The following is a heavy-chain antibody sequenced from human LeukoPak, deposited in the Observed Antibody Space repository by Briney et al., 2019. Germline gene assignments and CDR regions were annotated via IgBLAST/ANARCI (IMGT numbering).Heavy chain of an antibody. CDR2: INWNGGST. V-gene: IGHV3-20*04. D-gene: IGHD3-10*01. J-gene: IGHJ4*02. CDR1: GFTFDDYG. Sequence: GSLRLSCAASGFTFDDYGMSWVRQAPGKGLEWVSGINWNGGSTGYADPVKGRFTISRDNAKNSLYLQMNSLRAEDTALYYCARVGYYGSGSYYRNWGQGTLVTVSS. CDR3: ARVGYYGSGSYYRN.